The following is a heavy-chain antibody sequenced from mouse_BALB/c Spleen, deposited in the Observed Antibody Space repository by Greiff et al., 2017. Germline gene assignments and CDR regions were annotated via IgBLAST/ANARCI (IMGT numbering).Heavy chain of an antibody. V-gene: IGHV1-7*01. Sequence: VQLHQSGAELAKPGASVKMSCKASGYTFTSYWMHWVKQRPGQGLEWIGYINPSTGYTEYNQKFKDKATLTADKSSSTAYMQLSSLTSEDSAVYYCVLPDYGGFAYWGQGTLVTVSA. CDR3: VLPDYGGFAY. J-gene: IGHJ3*01. D-gene: IGHD1-1*01. CDR1: GYTFTSYW. CDR2: INPSTGYT.